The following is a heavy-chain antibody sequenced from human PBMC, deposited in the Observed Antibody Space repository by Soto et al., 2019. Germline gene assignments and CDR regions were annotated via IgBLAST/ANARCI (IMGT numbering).Heavy chain of an antibody. CDR1: GGTFSSYT. Sequence: QVQLVQSGAEVKKPGSSVKVSCKASGGTFSSYTISWVRQAPGQGLEWMGRIIPILGIANYAQKFQGRVTITADKSTSTAYMELRSLRSEDTAVYYCARVYSSSWYNWFDPWGQGNLVTVSS. CDR2: IIPILGIA. V-gene: IGHV1-69*02. D-gene: IGHD6-13*01. J-gene: IGHJ5*02. CDR3: ARVYSSSWYNWFDP.